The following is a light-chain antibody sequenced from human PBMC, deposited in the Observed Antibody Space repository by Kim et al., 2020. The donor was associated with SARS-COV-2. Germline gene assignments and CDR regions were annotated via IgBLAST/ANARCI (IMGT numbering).Light chain of an antibody. CDR3: QSYDSNSVV. CDR1: SGSIASKY. J-gene: IGLJ2*01. Sequence: FMLTQPHSVSESPGKTVTISCTRSSGSIASKYVQWYQQRPGSAPTTVIYEDNQRPSGVPDRFSGSIDSSSNSASLTISGLKTEDEADYYCQSYDSNSVVFGGGTQLNVL. V-gene: IGLV6-57*04. CDR2: EDN.